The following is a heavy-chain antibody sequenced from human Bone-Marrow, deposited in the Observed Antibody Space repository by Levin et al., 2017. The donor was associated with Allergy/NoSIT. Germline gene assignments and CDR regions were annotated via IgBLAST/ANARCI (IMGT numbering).Heavy chain of an antibody. J-gene: IGHJ6*02. D-gene: IGHD1-1*01. CDR2: IYHSGST. CDR3: ARGYDRHTRGANENSICCYGPYYYYYGMDV. Sequence: SETLSLTCAVSGYSISSGYYWGWIRQPPGKGLEWIGSIYHSGSTYYNPSLKSRVTISVDTSKNQFSLKLSPVTAADTAVYYCARGYDRHTRGANENSICCYGPYYYYYGMDVWGQGTTVTVSS. V-gene: IGHV4-38-2*01. CDR1: GYSISSGYY.